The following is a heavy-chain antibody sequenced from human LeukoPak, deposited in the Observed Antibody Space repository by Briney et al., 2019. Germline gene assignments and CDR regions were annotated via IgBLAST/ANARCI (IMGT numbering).Heavy chain of an antibody. Sequence: ASVKVSCKASGYTFTSYGISWVRQAPGQGLEWMGWISAYNGNTNYAQKLQGRVTMTTDTSTSTAYMELRSLRSDDTAVYYCARVVRGVDYYYGMDVWGQGTTVTVSS. CDR2: ISAYNGNT. CDR3: ARVVRGVDYYYGMDV. CDR1: GYTFTSYG. D-gene: IGHD3-10*01. V-gene: IGHV1-18*01. J-gene: IGHJ6*02.